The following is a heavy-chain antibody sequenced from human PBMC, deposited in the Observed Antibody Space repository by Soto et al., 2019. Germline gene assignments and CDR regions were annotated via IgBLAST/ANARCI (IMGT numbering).Heavy chain of an antibody. CDR2: IFWDDEN. D-gene: IGHD3-16*01. CDR1: GFSLTTPGVA. Sequence: QITLKESGPTLVKPTQTLTLTCTFSGFSLTTPGVAVGWARQPPGKTLEWLALIFWDDENRYSPSLKSRLTITQDTSKSQVSLTPTDMDPVETATYYSASSTAYRIFDCWGQGTLVAVSS. V-gene: IGHV2-5*02. J-gene: IGHJ4*02. CDR3: ASSTAYRIFDC.